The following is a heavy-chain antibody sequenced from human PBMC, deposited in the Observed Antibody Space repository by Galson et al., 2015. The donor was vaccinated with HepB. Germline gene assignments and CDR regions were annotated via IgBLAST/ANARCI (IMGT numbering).Heavy chain of an antibody. V-gene: IGHV3-30-3*01. Sequence: SLRLSCAASGFTFSSYAMHWVRQAPGKGLEWVAVISYDGSNKYYADSVKGRFTISRDNSKNTLYLQMNSLRAEDTAVYYCAREGANYYDSNGSLGYWGQGTLVTVSS. CDR3: AREGANYYDSNGSLGY. CDR2: ISYDGSNK. D-gene: IGHD3-22*01. CDR1: GFTFSSYA. J-gene: IGHJ4*02.